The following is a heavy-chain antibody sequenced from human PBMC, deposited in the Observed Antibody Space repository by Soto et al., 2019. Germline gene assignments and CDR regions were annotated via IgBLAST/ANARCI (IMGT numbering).Heavy chain of an antibody. Sequence: QVQLVQSGAEVKKPGSSVKVSCKASGGTFSSYAISWVRQAPGQGLEWMGGIIPIFGTANYAQKFQGRVTITADESTSTAYMELSSLRYEDTAVYYCACAYCGGDCYPTYYYGMDVWGQGTTVTVSS. CDR1: GGTFSSYA. CDR3: ACAYCGGDCYPTYYYGMDV. J-gene: IGHJ6*02. V-gene: IGHV1-69*01. CDR2: IIPIFGTA. D-gene: IGHD2-21*02.